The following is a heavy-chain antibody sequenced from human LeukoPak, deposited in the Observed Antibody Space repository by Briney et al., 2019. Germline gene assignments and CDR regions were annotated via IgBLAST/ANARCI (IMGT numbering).Heavy chain of an antibody. V-gene: IGHV4-30-4*01. CDR2: IYYSGST. CDR1: GGSISSGDYY. Sequence: SETLSLTCTVSGGSISSGDYYWSWLRQPPGKGLEGCGYIYYSGSTYYNPTLKSRVTISVDTSKNQFSLKLSSVTAADTAVYYCASFTRAGSSWHGPLDYWGQGTLVTVSS. J-gene: IGHJ4*02. CDR3: ASFTRAGSSWHGPLDY. D-gene: IGHD6-13*01.